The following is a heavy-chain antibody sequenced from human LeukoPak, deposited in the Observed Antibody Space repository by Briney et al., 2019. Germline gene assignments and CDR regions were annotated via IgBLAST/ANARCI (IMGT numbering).Heavy chain of an antibody. CDR2: VYYSGSA. Sequence: PSETLSLTCTVSGGSISSYYWCWIRQPPGKGVEWIGYVYYSGSAHYNPSLKSRVTISVDTSKNQFSLKVSSVTAADTAIYYCAGGTYYYFDYWGQGTLVTVSS. CDR3: AGGTYYYFDY. CDR1: GGSISSYY. D-gene: IGHD1-26*01. V-gene: IGHV4-59*01. J-gene: IGHJ4*02.